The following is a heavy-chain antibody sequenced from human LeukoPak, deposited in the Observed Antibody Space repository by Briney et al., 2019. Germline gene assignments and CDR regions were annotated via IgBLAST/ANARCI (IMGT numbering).Heavy chain of an antibody. CDR1: GGSISSGDYY. CDR2: IYYSGST. J-gene: IGHJ4*02. V-gene: IGHV4-30-4*08. Sequence: SQTLSLTCTVSGGSISSGDYYWSWIRQPPGKGLEWIGYIYYSGSTYYNPSLKSRVTISVDTSKNQFSLKLSSVTAADTAVYYCARDTTDDSSGYSISDYWGQGTLVTVSS. CDR3: ARDTTDDSSGYSISDY. D-gene: IGHD3-22*01.